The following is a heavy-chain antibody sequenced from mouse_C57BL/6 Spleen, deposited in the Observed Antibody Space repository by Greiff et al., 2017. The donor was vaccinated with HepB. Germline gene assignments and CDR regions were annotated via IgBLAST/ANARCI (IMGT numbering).Heavy chain of an antibody. V-gene: IGHV1-62-2*01. CDR1: GYTFTEYT. CDR2: FYPGSGSI. CDR3: ARHEDTLPWFAY. J-gene: IGHJ3*01. Sequence: QVHVKQSGAELVKPGASVKLSCKASGYTFTEYTIHWVKQRSGQGLEWIGWFYPGSGSIKYNEKFKDKATLTADKSSSTVYMELSRLTSEDSAVYFCARHEDTLPWFAYWGQGTLVTVSA.